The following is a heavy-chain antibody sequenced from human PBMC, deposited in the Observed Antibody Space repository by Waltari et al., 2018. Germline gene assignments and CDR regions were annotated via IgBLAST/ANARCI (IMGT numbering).Heavy chain of an antibody. Sequence: EVQLVESGGGLVQPGGSLRLSCEVSGFTLSRNWMSWVRQAAGKGLEWVAKINEDGSEKYYVDSVKGRFTISRDNAKSSLLLQVNSLRGEDTGVYYCVRDREYSLDYWGQGTLVTVSS. CDR1: GFTLSRNW. CDR2: INEDGSEK. V-gene: IGHV3-7*01. J-gene: IGHJ4*02. D-gene: IGHD5-12*01. CDR3: VRDREYSLDY.